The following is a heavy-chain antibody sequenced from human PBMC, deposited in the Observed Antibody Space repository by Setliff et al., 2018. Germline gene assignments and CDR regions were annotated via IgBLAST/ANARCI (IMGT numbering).Heavy chain of an antibody. V-gene: IGHV1-69*05. CDR1: GGTFSTYA. J-gene: IGHJ6*03. CDR2: IISMFGTT. Sequence: SVKVSCKASGGTFSTYAISWVRQAPGQGREWMGGIISMFGTTNYAQKFQGRVTITTDKSTSTAYMELSSLRSEDTAIYYCARGDFYYYFYMDVWGKGTTVTVSS. CDR3: ARGDFYYYFYMDV.